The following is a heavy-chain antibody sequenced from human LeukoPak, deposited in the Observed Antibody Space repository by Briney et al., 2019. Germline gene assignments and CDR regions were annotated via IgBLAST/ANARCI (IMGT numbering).Heavy chain of an antibody. Sequence: PSETLSLTCTVSGGSISSYYWSWIRQPPGKGLEWIGYIYYSGSTNYNPSLKSRVTISVDTSKNQFSLKLSSVTAAETAVYYCAARGAAAGKSDYWGQGTLVTVSS. V-gene: IGHV4-59*01. CDR2: IYYSGST. CDR3: AARGAAAGKSDY. J-gene: IGHJ4*02. D-gene: IGHD6-13*01. CDR1: GGSISSYY.